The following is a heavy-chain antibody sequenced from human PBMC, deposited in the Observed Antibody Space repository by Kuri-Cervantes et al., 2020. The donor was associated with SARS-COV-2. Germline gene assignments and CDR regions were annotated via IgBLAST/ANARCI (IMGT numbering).Heavy chain of an antibody. J-gene: IGHJ4*02. CDR3: TRGSYGGNSDFDY. CDR2: IHNSLDVI. D-gene: IGHD4-23*01. Sequence: GESLKISCAASGFTFNRHPMNWVRQAPGKGLEWVSYIHNSLDVIYYADSVRGRFTISRDNARNSLYLQMNSLRVDDTAVYYCTRGSYGGNSDFDYWGQGTPVTVSS. CDR1: GFTFNRHP. V-gene: IGHV3-48*04.